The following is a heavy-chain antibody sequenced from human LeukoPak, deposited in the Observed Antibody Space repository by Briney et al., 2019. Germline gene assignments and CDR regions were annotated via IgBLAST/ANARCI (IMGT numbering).Heavy chain of an antibody. CDR3: ARHFRQLEAINY. Sequence: SETLSLTCTVSGGSISSSTYYWGWIRQPPGKGLEWIGSIFYSGTTYYNPSLRSRVTISVDTSKNQFALKLSSVTAADTAVYYCARHFRQLEAINYWGQGTLVTVSS. CDR2: IFYSGTT. J-gene: IGHJ4*02. CDR1: GGSISSSTYY. V-gene: IGHV4-39*01. D-gene: IGHD6-6*01.